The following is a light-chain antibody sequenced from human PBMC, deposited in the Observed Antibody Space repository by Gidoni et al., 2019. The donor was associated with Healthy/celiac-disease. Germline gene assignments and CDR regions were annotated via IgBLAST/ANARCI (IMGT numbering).Light chain of an antibody. J-gene: IGKJ3*01. Sequence: DIVMTQSPDSLAVSLGDRATINCKSSQSVLYSSNNKNYLAWYQQKPGKPPKLLIYWASTRESGVPDRFSGSGSGTDFTLTISSLQAEDVAVYYCQQYYSTPFTFGPGTKVDIK. CDR2: WAS. V-gene: IGKV4-1*01. CDR3: QQYYSTPFT. CDR1: QSVLYSSNNKNY.